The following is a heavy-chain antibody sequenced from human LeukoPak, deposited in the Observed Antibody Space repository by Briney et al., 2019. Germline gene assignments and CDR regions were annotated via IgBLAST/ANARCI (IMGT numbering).Heavy chain of an antibody. CDR2: ISSSSSYI. CDR1: GFTFSSYS. CDR3: ARDYCGSGSLDY. J-gene: IGHJ4*02. D-gene: IGHD3-10*01. V-gene: IGHV3-21*01. Sequence: GGSLRLSCAASGFTFSSYSMNWVRQAPGKGLEWVSSISSSSSYIYYADSVKGRFTISRDNAKNSLYLQMNSLRAEDTAVYHCARDYCGSGSLDYWGQGTLVTVSS.